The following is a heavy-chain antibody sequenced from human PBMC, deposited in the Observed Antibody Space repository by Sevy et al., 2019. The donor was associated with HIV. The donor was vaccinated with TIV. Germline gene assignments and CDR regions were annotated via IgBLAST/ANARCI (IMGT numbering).Heavy chain of an antibody. CDR2: IYYSGST. J-gene: IGHJ6*04. CDR1: GGSIISGGYY. CDR3: ARGYCSGGSCQDV. V-gene: IGHV4-31*03. Sequence: SETLSLTCTVSGGSIISGGYYWSWIRQHPGKGLEWIGYIYYSGSTYYNPSLKSRVTISVDTSKNQFSLKLSSGTAADTAVYYCARGYCSGGSCQDVWGKGTTVTVSS. D-gene: IGHD2-15*01.